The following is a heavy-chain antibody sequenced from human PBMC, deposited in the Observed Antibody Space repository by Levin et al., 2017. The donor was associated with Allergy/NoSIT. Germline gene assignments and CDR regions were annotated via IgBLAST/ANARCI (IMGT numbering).Heavy chain of an antibody. CDR3: ARLGPPGSYAFDI. V-gene: IGHV4-59*01. D-gene: IGHD3/OR15-3a*01. CDR2: IYNSATT. J-gene: IGHJ3*02. Sequence: SEPLSLTCTVSGGSISGFYWSWIRQPPGKELEWVAYIYNSATTNYNPSLKSRLSISVDTSRNQISLKLTSVTAADTAVYYCARLGPPGSYAFDIWGQGTMVTVSS. CDR1: GGSISGFY.